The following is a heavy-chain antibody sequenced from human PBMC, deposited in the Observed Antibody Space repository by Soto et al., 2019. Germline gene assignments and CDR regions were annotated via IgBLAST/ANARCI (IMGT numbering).Heavy chain of an antibody. Sequence: SETLSLTCAVSGGSISSSNWWSWVRQPPGKGLEWIGEIYHSGSTNYNPSLKSRVTISVDKSKNQFSLKLSSVTAADTAVYYCARWGDGGYYLDDAFDIWGQGTMVTVSS. CDR2: IYHSGST. D-gene: IGHD3-22*01. J-gene: IGHJ3*02. V-gene: IGHV4-4*02. CDR1: GGSISSSNW. CDR3: ARWGDGGYYLDDAFDI.